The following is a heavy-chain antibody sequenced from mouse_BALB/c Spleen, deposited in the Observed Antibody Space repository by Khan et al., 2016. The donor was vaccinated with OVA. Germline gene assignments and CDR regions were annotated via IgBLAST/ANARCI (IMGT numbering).Heavy chain of an antibody. CDR2: INTDGDYI. V-gene: IGHV5-9-3*01. Sequence: EVELVESGGDLVKPGGSLKLSCAASGFTFSTYAMSWVRQTPEKRLEWVATINTDGDYIYYPDSVTGRFTISRDNAKNTLYLQRSSLRSEDTAMYYCARHNYGPFAYWGQGTLVTVSA. CDR3: ARHNYGPFAY. J-gene: IGHJ3*01. D-gene: IGHD1-1*01. CDR1: GFTFSTYA.